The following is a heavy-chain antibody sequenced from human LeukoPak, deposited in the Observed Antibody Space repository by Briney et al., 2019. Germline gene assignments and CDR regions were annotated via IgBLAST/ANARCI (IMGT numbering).Heavy chain of an antibody. J-gene: IGHJ4*02. Sequence: GGSLRLSCAASGFTFSNYNLNWVRQAPGKGLEWVSYISDGSSTIYYADSVRGRFTISRDNAKNSLYLQINSLRDEDAAVYYCARETVGLDYWGQGTLVTVSS. V-gene: IGHV3-48*02. D-gene: IGHD4-17*01. CDR2: ISDGSSTI. CDR1: GFTFSNYN. CDR3: ARETVGLDY.